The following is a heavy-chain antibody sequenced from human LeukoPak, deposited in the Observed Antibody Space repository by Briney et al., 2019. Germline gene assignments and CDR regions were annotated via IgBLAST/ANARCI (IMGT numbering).Heavy chain of an antibody. CDR3: ARWVTTEYYFDY. CDR1: GGSISSGGYS. D-gene: IGHD4-17*01. J-gene: IGHJ4*02. CDR2: IYQSGST. Sequence: PSETLSLTCAVSGGSISSGGYSWSWIRQPPGRGLEWIGYIYQSGSTYYNPSLKSRVTISVDRSKNQFSLKLSSVTAADTAVYYCARWVTTEYYFDYWGQGTLVTVSS. V-gene: IGHV4-30-2*01.